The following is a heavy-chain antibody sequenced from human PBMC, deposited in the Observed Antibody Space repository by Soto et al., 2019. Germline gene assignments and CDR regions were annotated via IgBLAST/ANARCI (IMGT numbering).Heavy chain of an antibody. CDR3: ARDSEKQLVPHYYYYYGMDV. Sequence: SVQVSCKASGGTFSSYAISWGRQAPGQGLEWMGGIIPIFGTANYAQKFQGRVTITADESTSTAYMELSSLRSEDTAVYYCARDSEKQLVPHYYYYYGMDVWGQGTTVTVSS. CDR1: GGTFSSYA. V-gene: IGHV1-69*13. D-gene: IGHD6-6*01. CDR2: IIPIFGTA. J-gene: IGHJ6*02.